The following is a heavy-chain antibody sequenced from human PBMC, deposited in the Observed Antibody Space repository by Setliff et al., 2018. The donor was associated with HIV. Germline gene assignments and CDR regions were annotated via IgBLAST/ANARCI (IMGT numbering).Heavy chain of an antibody. CDR2: IRSSGDT. V-gene: IGHV4-39*01. CDR3: TIPASSLAPN. Sequence: LSLTCTVSGASISSHNYSWGWIRQSPGKGLEWIASIRSSGDTYYNPSLQSRVIISVDTSNNQISLKLTSVTAADTAVYYCTIPASSLAPNWGRGTQVTVSS. J-gene: IGHJ4*02. CDR1: GASISSHNYS.